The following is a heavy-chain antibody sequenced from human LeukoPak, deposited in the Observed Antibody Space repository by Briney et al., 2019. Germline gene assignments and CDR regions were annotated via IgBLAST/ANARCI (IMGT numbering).Heavy chain of an antibody. D-gene: IGHD6-19*01. CDR1: GFAFSDSW. CDR2: INNDGSGT. Sequence: GSLRLSCAASGFAFSDSWMHWLRQPPGKGLAWVSRINNDGSGTSYADSVKGRFTISRDNAKNTLYLQMNSLRAEDTAVYFCARGEAVSGTSHWGQGTLVTVSS. CDR3: ARGEAVSGTSH. J-gene: IGHJ4*02. V-gene: IGHV3-74*01.